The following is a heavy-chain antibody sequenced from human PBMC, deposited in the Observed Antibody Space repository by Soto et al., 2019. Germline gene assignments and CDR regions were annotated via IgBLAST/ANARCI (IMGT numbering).Heavy chain of an antibody. V-gene: IGHV4-30-4*01. J-gene: IGHJ4*02. Sequence: QVQLQESGPGLVKPSQTLSLTCTVSGGSISSGDYYWSWIRQPPGKGLEWIGYIYYSGSTYYNPSLKSRVNISVDTSKNQFSLKLSSVTAADTAVYYCARDYYDSSAIPLAFDYWGQGTLVTVAS. CDR3: ARDYYDSSAIPLAFDY. D-gene: IGHD3-22*01. CDR2: IYYSGST. CDR1: GGSISSGDYY.